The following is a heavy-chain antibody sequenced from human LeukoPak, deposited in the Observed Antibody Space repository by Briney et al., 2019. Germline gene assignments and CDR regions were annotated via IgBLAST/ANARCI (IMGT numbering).Heavy chain of an antibody. J-gene: IGHJ6*03. Sequence: SETLSLTCAVYGGSFSGYYWSWIRQPAGKGLGWIGRIYTSGSTNYNPSLKSRVTISVDTSKNQFSLKLSSVTAADTAVYYCAREAEYSSSWYVGYYYYYMDVWGKGTTVTISS. D-gene: IGHD6-13*01. CDR2: IYTSGST. CDR3: AREAEYSSSWYVGYYYYYMDV. CDR1: GGSFSGYY. V-gene: IGHV4-4*07.